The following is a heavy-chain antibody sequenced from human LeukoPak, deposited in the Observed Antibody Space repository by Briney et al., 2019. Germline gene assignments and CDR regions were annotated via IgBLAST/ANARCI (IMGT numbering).Heavy chain of an antibody. CDR3: ARRFHSSSSSGFAP. V-gene: IGHV4-38-2*02. Sequence: SETLSLTCTVSGYSISSGYYWGWIRQPPGKGLEWIGRIYASGSTNYNPSLKSRVTMSVDTSKNQFSLKLSSVTAADTAVYYCARRFHSSSSSGFAPWGQGTLVTVSS. CDR1: GYSISSGYY. D-gene: IGHD6-6*01. J-gene: IGHJ5*02. CDR2: IYASGST.